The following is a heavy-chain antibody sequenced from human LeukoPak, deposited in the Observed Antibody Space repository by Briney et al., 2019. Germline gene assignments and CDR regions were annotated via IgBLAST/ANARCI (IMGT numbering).Heavy chain of an antibody. J-gene: IGHJ4*02. CDR2: IWYDGSNK. D-gene: IGHD3-10*01. CDR3: ARVAGSGSYPNDYYFDC. Sequence: PGGSLRLSCAASGFTFSSYGMHWVRQAPGKGLERVAVIWYDGSNKYYADSVKGRFTISRDNSKNTLYLRMNSLRAEDTAVYYCARVAGSGSYPNDYYFDCWGQGTLVTVSS. V-gene: IGHV3-33*01. CDR1: GFTFSSYG.